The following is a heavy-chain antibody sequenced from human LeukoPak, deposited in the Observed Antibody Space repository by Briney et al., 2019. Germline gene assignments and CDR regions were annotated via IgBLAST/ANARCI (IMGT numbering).Heavy chain of an antibody. J-gene: IGHJ6*02. Sequence: PGRSLRLSCAASGFTFSSYGMHWVRQAPGKGLEWVADIWFDGKNEHFADSVKDRFTISRDNSKNTMYLQINSLRAEDTAVYYCARDRHCANGVCHSPPGMDVWGQGTTVTVSS. D-gene: IGHD2-8*01. CDR3: ARDRHCANGVCHSPPGMDV. V-gene: IGHV3-33*01. CDR1: GFTFSSYG. CDR2: IWFDGKNE.